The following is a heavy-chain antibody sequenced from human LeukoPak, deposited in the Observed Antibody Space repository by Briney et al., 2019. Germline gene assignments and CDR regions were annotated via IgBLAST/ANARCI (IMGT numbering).Heavy chain of an antibody. D-gene: IGHD2-2*01. J-gene: IGHJ4*02. CDR3: ARQGVCSSTSCLLDY. Sequence: SVKVSCKASGGTFSSYAISWVRQAPGQGLEWMGGIIPIFGTANYAQKFQGRVTITADESTSTAYMELSSLRSEDTAVYYCARQGVCSSTSCLLDYWGQGTLDTVSS. CDR2: IIPIFGTA. V-gene: IGHV1-69*13. CDR1: GGTFSSYA.